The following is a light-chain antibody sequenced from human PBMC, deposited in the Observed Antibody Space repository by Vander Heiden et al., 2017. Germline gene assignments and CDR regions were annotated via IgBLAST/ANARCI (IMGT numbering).Light chain of an antibody. CDR3: QTWDSTTVI. V-gene: IGLV3-1*01. CDR1: KLDDKF. Sequence: SYELTQPPSLSVSPGHTARITCSANKLDDKFVSWFQLKPGQSPVMVMYQDSRRPLGIPERFSGSNSGNTATLTISGTQAMDEADYYCQTWDSTTVIFGGGTKLTVL. CDR2: QDS. J-gene: IGLJ2*01.